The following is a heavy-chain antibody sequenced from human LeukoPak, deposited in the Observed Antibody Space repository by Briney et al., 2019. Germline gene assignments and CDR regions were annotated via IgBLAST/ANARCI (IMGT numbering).Heavy chain of an antibody. J-gene: IGHJ5*02. CDR2: INSDGGSK. Sequence: PGGSLRLSCAASGFTFNTYWMHWVRQVPGKGLVWVSRINSDGGSKSYADSVKGRFTISRDNAKNTLYLQMNSLRAEDTAVYYCTRADYGDSRGRNSWFDPWGQGTLVTVSS. CDR3: TRADYGDSRGRNSWFDP. CDR1: GFTFNTYW. D-gene: IGHD4-17*01. V-gene: IGHV3-74*01.